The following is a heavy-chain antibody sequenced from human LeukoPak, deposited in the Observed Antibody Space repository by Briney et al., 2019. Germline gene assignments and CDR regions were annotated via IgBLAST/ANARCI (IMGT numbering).Heavy chain of an antibody. J-gene: IGHJ4*02. Sequence: GGSLRLSCAASGFTFSSYSMNWVRQAPGKGLEWVSYISSSSTPIYSADSVKGRFTISRDNAKNSLYLQMNSLRAEDTAVYYCAREGDWWKPFDFWGQGTLVTVSS. D-gene: IGHD2-8*02. CDR3: AREGDWWKPFDF. V-gene: IGHV3-48*01. CDR1: GFTFSSYS. CDR2: ISSSSTPI.